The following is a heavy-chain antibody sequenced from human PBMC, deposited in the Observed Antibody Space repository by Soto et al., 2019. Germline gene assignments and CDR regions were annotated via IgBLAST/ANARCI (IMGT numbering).Heavy chain of an antibody. Sequence: TLSLTCTVSGGSISSYYWSWIRQPPGKGLEWIGYIYYSGSTNYNPSLKSRVTISVDTSKNQFSLKLSSVTAADTAVYYCARADEEAFDIWGQGTMVTVSS. CDR3: ARADEEAFDI. D-gene: IGHD6-19*01. CDR1: GGSISSYY. V-gene: IGHV4-59*01. CDR2: IYYSGST. J-gene: IGHJ3*02.